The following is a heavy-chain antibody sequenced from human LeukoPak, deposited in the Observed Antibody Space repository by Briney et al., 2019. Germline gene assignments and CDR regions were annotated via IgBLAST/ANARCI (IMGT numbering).Heavy chain of an antibody. V-gene: IGHV3-21*01. J-gene: IGHJ4*02. D-gene: IGHD3-22*01. Sequence: GGSLRLSCAASGFTFSRYSMNWVRQAPGKGLEWVSSISSSNSYIYYADSVKGRFTISRDNAKNSLYLQMNSLRAEDTAVYYCARQHYYDSSGYYSYFDYWGQGTLVTVSS. CDR3: ARQHYYDSSGYYSYFDY. CDR1: GFTFSRYS. CDR2: ISSSNSYI.